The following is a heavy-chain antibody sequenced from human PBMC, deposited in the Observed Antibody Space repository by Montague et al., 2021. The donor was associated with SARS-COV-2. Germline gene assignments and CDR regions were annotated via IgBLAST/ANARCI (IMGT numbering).Heavy chain of an antibody. Sequence: SETLSLTCAVYGGSFSGYYWSWLRQPPGKGLEWIGEINHSGSTNYNPSLKSRVTISVDTSKNQFSLKLSSVTAADTAVYYCASLTLGYCSSTSCYSDRFNPWGQGTLVTVSS. J-gene: IGHJ5*02. CDR2: INHSGST. CDR3: ASLTLGYCSSTSCYSDRFNP. D-gene: IGHD2-2*02. V-gene: IGHV4-34*01. CDR1: GGSFSGYY.